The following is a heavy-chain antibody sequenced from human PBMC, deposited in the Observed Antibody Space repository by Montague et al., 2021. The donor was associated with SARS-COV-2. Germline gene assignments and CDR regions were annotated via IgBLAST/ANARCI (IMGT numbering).Heavy chain of an antibody. D-gene: IGHD6-13*01. CDR3: ARVGRGSSWYEVAFDI. CDR1: GGSISRYS. Sequence: SETLSLTCTVSGGSISRYSWTWIRQPPGKGLEWIGYIYNSGSTNYNPSRRSGVTISVDTSKNQFSLKLSSVAAADTAVYYCARVGRGSSWYEVAFDIWGQGTMVTVSS. J-gene: IGHJ3*02. CDR2: IYNSGST. V-gene: IGHV4-59*01.